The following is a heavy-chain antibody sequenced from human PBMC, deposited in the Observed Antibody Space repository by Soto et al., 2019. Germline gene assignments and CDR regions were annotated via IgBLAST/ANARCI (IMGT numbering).Heavy chain of an antibody. Sequence: PGGSLRLSCAASGFTFSSYAMSWVRQAPGKGLEWVSAISGSGGSTYYADSVKGRFTISRDNSKNTLYLQMNSLRAEDTAVYYCAKPPPSYCSGGSCQVDYWGQGTLVTVSS. D-gene: IGHD2-15*01. V-gene: IGHV3-23*01. J-gene: IGHJ4*02. CDR2: ISGSGGST. CDR1: GFTFSSYA. CDR3: AKPPPSYCSGGSCQVDY.